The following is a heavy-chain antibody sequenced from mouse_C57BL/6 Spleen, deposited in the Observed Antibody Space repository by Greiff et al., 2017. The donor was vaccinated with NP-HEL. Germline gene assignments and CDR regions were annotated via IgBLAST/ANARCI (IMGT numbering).Heavy chain of an antibody. CDR2: IYPSDSET. CDR3: AREGGGYYVGDAMDY. D-gene: IGHD2-3*01. J-gene: IGHJ4*01. V-gene: IGHV1-61*01. CDR1: GYTFTSYW. Sequence: QVQLQQPGAELVRPGSSVKLSCKASGYTFTSYWMDWVKQRPGQGLEWIGNIYPSDSETHYNQKFKDKATLTVDKSSSTAYMQLSSLTSEDSAVYYCAREGGGYYVGDAMDYWGQGTSVTVSS.